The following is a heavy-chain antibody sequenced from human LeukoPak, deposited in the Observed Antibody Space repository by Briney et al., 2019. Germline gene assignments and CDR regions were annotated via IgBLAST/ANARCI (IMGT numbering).Heavy chain of an antibody. CDR2: ISSSSSYI. CDR3: ARGDRYYYYMDV. D-gene: IGHD2-21*02. V-gene: IGHV3-21*01. CDR1: GFTFSSYS. Sequence: PGGSLRLSCAASGFTFSSYSMNWVRQAPGKGLEWVSSISSSSSYIYYADSVKGRFTISRDNAKNSLYLQMNSLRAEDTSVYYCARGDRYYYYMDVWGKGTTVTVSS. J-gene: IGHJ6*03.